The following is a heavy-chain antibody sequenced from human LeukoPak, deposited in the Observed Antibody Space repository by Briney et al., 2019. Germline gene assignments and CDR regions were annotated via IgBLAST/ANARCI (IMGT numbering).Heavy chain of an antibody. D-gene: IGHD3-9*01. CDR3: TTDEAYDWLPLVF. J-gene: IGHJ4*02. CDR1: GFTFSNAW. Sequence: PGGSLRLSCAAPGFTFSNAWMSWVRQAPGKGLEWVGRIKSTGDGGTLHYAAPVKGRFTISRDDSKNTLFLRMNSLKIEDTAVYYCTTDEAYDWLPLVFWGQGTLVTVSS. V-gene: IGHV3-15*01. CDR2: IKSTGDGGTL.